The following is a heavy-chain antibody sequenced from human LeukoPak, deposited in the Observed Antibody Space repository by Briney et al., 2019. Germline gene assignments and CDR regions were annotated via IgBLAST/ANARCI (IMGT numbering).Heavy chain of an antibody. CDR2: IYHSGST. V-gene: IGHV4-4*02. J-gene: IGHJ1*01. CDR1: GGSISTSNW. D-gene: IGHD3-22*01. CDR3: ARDSPDYYDSSGYYARAGYFQH. Sequence: SETLSLTCAVSGGSISTSNWWSWVRQPPGKGLEWIGEIYHSGSTNYNPSLKSRVTISVDTSKNQFSLKLSSVTAADTAVYYCARDSPDYYDSSGYYARAGYFQHWGQGTLVTVSS.